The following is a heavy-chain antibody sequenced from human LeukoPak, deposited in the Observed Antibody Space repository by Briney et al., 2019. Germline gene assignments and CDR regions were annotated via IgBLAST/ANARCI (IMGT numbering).Heavy chain of an antibody. V-gene: IGHV4-59*01. D-gene: IGHD1-26*01. CDR2: IYYSGST. Sequence: PSETLSLPCTVSGGSISSYYWSWIRQPPGKGLEWIGYIYYSGSTNYNLSLKSRVTISVDTSKNQFSLKLSSVTAADTAVYYCARDSSLLPGDEVEAFDIWGQGTMVTVSS. J-gene: IGHJ3*02. CDR3: ARDSSLLPGDEVEAFDI. CDR1: GGSISSYY.